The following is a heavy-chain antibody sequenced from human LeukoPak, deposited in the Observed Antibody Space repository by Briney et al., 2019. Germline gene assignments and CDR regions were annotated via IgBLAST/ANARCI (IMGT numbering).Heavy chain of an antibody. CDR3: ARSRLVTGYSSSWYDYYYYYGMDV. Sequence: PSETLSLTCAVYGGSFSGYYWGWIRQPPGKGLEWIGEINHSGSTNYNPSLKSRVTISVDTSKNQFSLKLSSVTAADTAVYYCARSRLVTGYSSSWYDYYYYYGMDVWGQGTTVTVS. D-gene: IGHD6-13*01. CDR2: INHSGST. J-gene: IGHJ6*02. CDR1: GGSFSGYY. V-gene: IGHV4-34*01.